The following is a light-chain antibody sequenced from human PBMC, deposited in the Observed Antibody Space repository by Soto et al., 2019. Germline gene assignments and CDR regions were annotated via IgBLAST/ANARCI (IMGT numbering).Light chain of an antibody. CDR1: GSDVGGSNY. CDR3: CSSTSSSPYV. J-gene: IGLJ1*01. Sequence: QSALTQPASVSGSPGQSITISCTGTGSDVGGSNYVPWYQQHPGKAPKLMIYDVSNRPLGVSNRFSGSKSGNTASLTISGLQAEDEADYYCCSSTSSSPYVFGTGTKLTVL. V-gene: IGLV2-14*03. CDR2: DVS.